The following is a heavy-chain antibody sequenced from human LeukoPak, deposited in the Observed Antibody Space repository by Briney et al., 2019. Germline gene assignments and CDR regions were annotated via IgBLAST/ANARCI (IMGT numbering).Heavy chain of an antibody. V-gene: IGHV3-30*18. J-gene: IGHJ4*02. CDR3: AEGGPSNY. Sequence: PGGSLRLSCAASGFTFSSYGMHWVRQAPGKGLEWVAVISYDGSNKYYADSVKGRFTISRNNSKNTLYLQMNSLRAEDTAVYYCAEGGPSNYWGQGTLVTVSS. D-gene: IGHD2-15*01. CDR1: GFTFSSYG. CDR2: ISYDGSNK.